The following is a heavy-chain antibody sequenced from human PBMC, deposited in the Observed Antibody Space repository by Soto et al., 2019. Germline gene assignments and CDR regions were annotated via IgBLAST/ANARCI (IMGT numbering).Heavy chain of an antibody. J-gene: IGHJ4*02. Sequence: SQTLPLTCTVSGGSLSSYYWSWIRQPPGKGLEWIGYIYYTASTKYNPALKSRVTISVDASKNQFSLKLSAVTAADTAVYYCARIVYGDYVFDYWGQGTRVPVSS. CDR1: GGSLSSYY. V-gene: IGHV4-59*01. CDR2: IYYTAST. CDR3: ARIVYGDYVFDY. D-gene: IGHD4-17*01.